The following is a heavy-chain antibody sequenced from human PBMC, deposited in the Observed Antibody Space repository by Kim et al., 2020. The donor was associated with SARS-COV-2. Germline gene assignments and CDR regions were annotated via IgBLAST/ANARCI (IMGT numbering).Heavy chain of an antibody. CDR3: ARDPQFYDFWSGYSQKPTYYYYYYMDV. Sequence: GGSLRLSCAASGFTFSNYAMHWVRQAPGKGLEWVEVISYDGSNKYYADSVKGRFTISRDNSKNTLYLQMNSLRAEDTAVYYCARDPQFYDFWSGYSQKPTYYYYYYMDVWGKGTTVTVSS. D-gene: IGHD3-3*01. V-gene: IGHV3-30*04. J-gene: IGHJ6*03. CDR2: ISYDGSNK. CDR1: GFTFSNYA.